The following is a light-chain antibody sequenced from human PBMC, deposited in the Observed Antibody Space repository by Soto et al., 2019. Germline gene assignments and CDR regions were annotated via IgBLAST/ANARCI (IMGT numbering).Light chain of an antibody. J-gene: IGLJ3*02. Sequence: QSVPTQPPSESGTPGQRVTISCSGSSSNIGSNTVNWYQQLPGTAPKLLIFNNNQRPSGVTDRFSGAKSGTSASLAISGLQSDDEADYYCAAWDDSLNGWVFGGGTQLTVL. V-gene: IGLV1-44*01. CDR2: NNN. CDR1: SSNIGSNT. CDR3: AAWDDSLNGWV.